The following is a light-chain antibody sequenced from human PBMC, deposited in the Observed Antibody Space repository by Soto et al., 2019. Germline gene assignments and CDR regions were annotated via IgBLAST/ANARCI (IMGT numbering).Light chain of an antibody. V-gene: IGKV3-20*01. Sequence: PGILSLSPGERASLSCGASQSISSSFLAWYQQKPGQAPRLLIYGASSRATGIPDRFSGTGSETDFTLTISRLEPEDFAVYYCQQYDNSPITFGQGTRLEIK. CDR2: GAS. CDR3: QQYDNSPIT. J-gene: IGKJ5*01. CDR1: QSISSSF.